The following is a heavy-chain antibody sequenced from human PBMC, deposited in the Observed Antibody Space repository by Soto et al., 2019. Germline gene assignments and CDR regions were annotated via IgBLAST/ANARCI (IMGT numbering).Heavy chain of an antibody. Sequence: QVQLQVSGPGLVKPSEPLSLTCTVSGDSISSYSWSWLRQPPGKGLEWIGNINYNGNTKYSPSLKSRVTMSVDTSKNHFSLKLISVTTADTAVYFCAREGNLGRWIQPLDSWGQGTLVTVSS. CDR2: INYNGNT. V-gene: IGHV4-59*01. J-gene: IGHJ4*02. CDR1: GDSISSYS. D-gene: IGHD2-2*03. CDR3: AREGNLGRWIQPLDS.